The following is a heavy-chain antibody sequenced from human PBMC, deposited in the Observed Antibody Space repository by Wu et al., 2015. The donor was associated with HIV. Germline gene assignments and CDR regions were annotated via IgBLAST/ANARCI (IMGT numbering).Heavy chain of an antibody. J-gene: IGHJ4*02. V-gene: IGHV4-59*01. Sequence: QVQLQESGPGLVKPSETLSLTCTVSGGSISNYYWSWIRQSSGRGLEWIGYVYHTGSTNYNPSLKSRVTMSVDASKLQFSLRLTSVTAADTAVYYCARERHFDYWGQGTLVTVSS. CDR3: ARERHFDY. D-gene: IGHD1-1*01. CDR1: GGSISNYY. CDR2: VYHTGST.